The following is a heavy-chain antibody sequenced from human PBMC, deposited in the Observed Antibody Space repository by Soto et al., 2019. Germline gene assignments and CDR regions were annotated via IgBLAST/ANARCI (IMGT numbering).Heavy chain of an antibody. CDR1: GFTFSSYA. D-gene: IGHD1-1*01. V-gene: IGHV3-30-3*01. CDR2: ISYDGSNK. J-gene: IGHJ6*02. Sequence: GGSLRLSCAASGFTFSSYAMHWVRQAPGKGLEWVAVISYDGSNKYYADSVKGRFTISRDNSKNTLYLQMNSLRAEDTAVYYCARDHVPGTTNYYGMDVWGQGPTVTVSS. CDR3: ARDHVPGTTNYYGMDV.